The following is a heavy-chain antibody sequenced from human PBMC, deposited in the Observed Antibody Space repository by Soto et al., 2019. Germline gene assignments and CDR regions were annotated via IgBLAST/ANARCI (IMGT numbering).Heavy chain of an antibody. V-gene: IGHV3-53*02. Sequence: EVQLVETGGGLIQPGGSLRLSCAASGFTVSSNYMSWVRQAPGKGLEWVSVIYSGGSTYYADSVKGRFTISRDNSKNTLYLQMNSLRAEDTAVYYYARGYYGSGSYYNFPWFDPWGQGTLVTVSS. D-gene: IGHD3-10*01. CDR3: ARGYYGSGSYYNFPWFDP. CDR1: GFTVSSNY. CDR2: IYSGGST. J-gene: IGHJ5*02.